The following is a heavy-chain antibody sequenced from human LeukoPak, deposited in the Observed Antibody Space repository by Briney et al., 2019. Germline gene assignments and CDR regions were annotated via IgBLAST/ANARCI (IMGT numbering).Heavy chain of an antibody. J-gene: IGHJ4*02. V-gene: IGHV1-2*02. CDR2: INPNSGGT. CDR3: ARGARISSWFEPMYYFDY. D-gene: IGHD6-13*01. Sequence: ASVKVSCKASGYTFTGYYMHWVRQAPGQGLEWMGWINPNSGGTNYAQKFQGRVTMTRDTSISTAYMELSRLRSDDTAVYYCARGARISSWFEPMYYFDYWGQGTLVTVSS. CDR1: GYTFTGYY.